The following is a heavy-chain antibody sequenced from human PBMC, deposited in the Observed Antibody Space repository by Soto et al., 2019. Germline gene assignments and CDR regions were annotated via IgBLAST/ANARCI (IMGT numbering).Heavy chain of an antibody. CDR2: TYYRSKWYN. J-gene: IGHJ4*02. D-gene: IGHD3-3*01. CDR1: GDSVSSNSAA. Sequence: SQTLSLTCVISGDSVSSNSAAWNWIRQSPSRGLEWLGRTYYRSKWYNDYAVSVKSRITINPDTSKNQFSLQLNSVTPEDTAVYYCARGVFVTIFGVVIASPYFDYWGQGTLVTVPS. CDR3: ARGVFVTIFGVVIASPYFDY. V-gene: IGHV6-1*01.